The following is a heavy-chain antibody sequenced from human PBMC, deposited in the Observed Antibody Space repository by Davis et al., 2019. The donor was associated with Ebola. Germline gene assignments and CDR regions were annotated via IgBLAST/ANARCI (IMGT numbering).Heavy chain of an antibody. CDR2: ISYDGSNK. V-gene: IGHV3-30-3*01. Sequence: PGGSLRLSCAASGFTFSRYAMHWVRQAPGKGLEWVAVISYDGSNKYYADSVKGRFTISRDNSKHTLYLQMNSLRAEDTAVYYCAGGIVDYWGQGTLVTVSS. D-gene: IGHD2-15*01. CDR1: GFTFSRYA. J-gene: IGHJ4*02. CDR3: AGGIVDY.